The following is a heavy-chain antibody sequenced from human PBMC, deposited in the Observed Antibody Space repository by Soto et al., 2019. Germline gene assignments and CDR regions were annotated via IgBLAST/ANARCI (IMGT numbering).Heavy chain of an antibody. V-gene: IGHV1-46*01. CDR1: GYTFTSYY. D-gene: IGHD1-26*01. J-gene: IGHJ6*02. Sequence: QVQLVQSGAEVKKPGASVKVSCKASGYTFTSYYMHWVRQAPGQGLEWMGIINPSGGSTSYAQKFQGSVTMTRDTSTSTVYMELSSLRSEDTAVYYCARGLRGGSNNGYYYYYGMDVWGQGTTVTVSS. CDR3: ARGLRGGSNNGYYYYYGMDV. CDR2: INPSGGST.